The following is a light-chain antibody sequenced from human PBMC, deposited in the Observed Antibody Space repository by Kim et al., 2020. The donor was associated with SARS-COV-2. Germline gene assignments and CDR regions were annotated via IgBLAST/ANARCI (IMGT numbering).Light chain of an antibody. J-gene: IGKJ3*01. CDR1: QGVSTC. V-gene: IGKV3-11*01. CDR2: DAS. CDR3: QQRISWPFT. Sequence: WSPGERASRSCRASQGVSTCLAWYQQKPGQAPRLLSHDASNRANGIPARFSGSGSGTDFTLTISSLEPGDFAVYYCQQRISWPFTFGPGTKVDIK.